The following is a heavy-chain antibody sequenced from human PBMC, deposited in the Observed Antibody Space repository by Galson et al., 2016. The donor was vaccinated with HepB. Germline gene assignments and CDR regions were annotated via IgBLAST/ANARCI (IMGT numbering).Heavy chain of an antibody. J-gene: IGHJ3*01. CDR2: ISYDGSYS. CDR3: AKVPSMVRGF. CDR1: GSSFSTYA. D-gene: IGHD3-10*01. V-gene: IGHV3-30*18. Sequence: SLRLSCAASGSSFSTYAMHWVRQAPGKGLEWVALISYDGSYSSYADSVKGRFTISRDNSKKTLYLQMNSLRAEDTAVYYCAKVPSMVRGFWGQGTMVTVSS.